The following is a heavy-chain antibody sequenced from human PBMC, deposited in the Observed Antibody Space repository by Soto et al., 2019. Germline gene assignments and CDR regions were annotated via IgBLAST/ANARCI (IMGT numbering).Heavy chain of an antibody. Sequence: SETMSLTCTVSGGSISSGGYYWSWIRQHPGKGLEWIGYIYYSGSTYYNPSLKSRVTISVDTSKNQFSLKLSSVTAADTAVYYCARQVVVAPRALYCFDYWGQGTLVTVSS. J-gene: IGHJ4*02. CDR3: ARQVVVAPRALYCFDY. D-gene: IGHD2-15*01. CDR2: IYYSGST. CDR1: GGSISSGGYY. V-gene: IGHV4-31*03.